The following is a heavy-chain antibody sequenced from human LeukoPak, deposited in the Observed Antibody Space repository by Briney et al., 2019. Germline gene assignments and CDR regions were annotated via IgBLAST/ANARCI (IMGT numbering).Heavy chain of an antibody. CDR1: GFTFSSYA. V-gene: IGHV3-7*03. Sequence: GGSLRLSCAASGFTFSSYAMSWVRQAPGKGLEWVANIKQDGSERYYVDSVKGRFTFSRDNAKNSLYLQMNSLRAEDTAVYYCARRQVDWGSSFDYWGQGTLVIVSS. CDR2: IKQDGSER. J-gene: IGHJ4*02. D-gene: IGHD3/OR15-3a*01. CDR3: ARRQVDWGSSFDY.